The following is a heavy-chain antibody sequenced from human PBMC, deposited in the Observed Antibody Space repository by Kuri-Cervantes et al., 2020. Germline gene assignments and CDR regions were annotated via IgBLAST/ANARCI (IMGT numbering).Heavy chain of an antibody. CDR2: MSYDGTNK. CDR3: ASIGGDFDC. CDR1: GFTFSYHA. Sequence: GGSLRLSCAASGFTFSYHAMHWVRQAPGKGLEWVVVMSYDGTNKYYADSVKGRFTISRDNSKSTLYLQMNSLRAEDTAVYYCASIGGDFDCWGQGTLVTVSS. J-gene: IGHJ4*02. V-gene: IGHV3-30-3*01. D-gene: IGHD3-10*01.